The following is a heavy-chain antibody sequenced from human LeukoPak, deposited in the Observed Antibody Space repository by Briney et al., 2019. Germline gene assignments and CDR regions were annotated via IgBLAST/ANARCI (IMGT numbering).Heavy chain of an antibody. CDR1: GGSFSGYY. Sequence: SETLSLTCAVYGGSFSGYYWSWVRQPPGKGLEWIGEINHSGSTNYNPSLKSRVTISVDTSKNQFSLKLSSVTAADTAVYYCARGRLWRQLVLLRRGYFDYWGQGTLVTVSS. V-gene: IGHV4-34*01. J-gene: IGHJ4*02. CDR3: ARGRLWRQLVLLRRGYFDY. CDR2: INHSGST. D-gene: IGHD6-13*01.